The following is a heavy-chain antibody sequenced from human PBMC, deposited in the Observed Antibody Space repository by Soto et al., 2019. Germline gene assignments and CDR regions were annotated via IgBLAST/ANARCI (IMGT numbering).Heavy chain of an antibody. CDR2: IYWDDDK. Sequence: QITLKESGPPLVKPTQSLTLTCSFSGFSLTETGMGVGWIRQPPGKALEWLALIYWDDDKRYSPSLKRGLSSSKDASKHQVVLTKTNVDAVDTATYYCAHRRSGYFDSWGQGTLVTVSS. V-gene: IGHV2-5*02. CDR3: AHRRSGYFDS. CDR1: GFSLTETGMG. J-gene: IGHJ4*02.